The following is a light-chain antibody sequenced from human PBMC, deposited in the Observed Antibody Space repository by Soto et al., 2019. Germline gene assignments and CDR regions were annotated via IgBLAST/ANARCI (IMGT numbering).Light chain of an antibody. J-gene: IGLJ2*01. V-gene: IGLV1-51*01. CDR3: GSWDTSLRAGV. Sequence: QSALTQPPSVSAAPGQKVTISCSGSTSNIGNNYVSWYQQHPGAAPKLLIYDGDQRPSGTPDRFSGYQSGTSATLGITGLQTGDEADYYCGSWDTSLRAGVFGGGTKVTVL. CDR2: DGD. CDR1: TSNIGNNY.